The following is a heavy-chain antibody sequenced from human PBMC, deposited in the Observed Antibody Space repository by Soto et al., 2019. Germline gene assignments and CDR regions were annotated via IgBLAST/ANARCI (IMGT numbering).Heavy chain of an antibody. CDR3: VHGTLGSYGHVYVDY. J-gene: IGHJ4*02. CDR1: GFSVSSNGAR. Sequence: SGPTLVNPTHTLTLTCSLSGFSVSSNGARVGWIRQPPGKALEWLALIYWDDDKKYNPSLKSRLTITKDTSENQVVLTVTDVDPADTATYYCVHGTLGSYGHVYVDYWGQGTLVTVSS. CDR2: IYWDDDK. D-gene: IGHD5-18*01. V-gene: IGHV2-5*02.